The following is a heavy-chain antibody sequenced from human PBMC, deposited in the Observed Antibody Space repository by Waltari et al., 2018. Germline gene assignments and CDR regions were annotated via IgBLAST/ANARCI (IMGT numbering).Heavy chain of an antibody. CDR1: GFTFRNYG. D-gene: IGHD4-17*01. J-gene: IGHJ4*02. V-gene: IGHV3-33*01. CDR3: ARSSTVTTGSLDY. CDR2: IGDEGSLK. Sequence: QVLLVESGGRVVQPGKSLTLSCAASGFTFRNYGMDWVRQAPGKGLEWVAVIGDEGSLKYYADSVKGRVTISRDSSKNTLFLQMNSLRVEDTALYYCARSSTVTTGSLDYWGQGTPVSVSS.